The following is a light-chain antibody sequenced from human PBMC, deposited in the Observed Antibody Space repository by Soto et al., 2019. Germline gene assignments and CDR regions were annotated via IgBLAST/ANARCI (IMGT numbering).Light chain of an antibody. CDR2: KAS. V-gene: IGKV1-5*03. Sequence: DIPMTQSPSTQSASVGGRVSMTFRASQSINSWLAWYQQKSGKAHKLLIYKASSLESGVQSRFSGSGSGTEFTLIISRLQPDDFATYYCQQYNSYPLAFGGGTKVDIK. CDR1: QSINSW. CDR3: QQYNSYPLA. J-gene: IGKJ4*02.